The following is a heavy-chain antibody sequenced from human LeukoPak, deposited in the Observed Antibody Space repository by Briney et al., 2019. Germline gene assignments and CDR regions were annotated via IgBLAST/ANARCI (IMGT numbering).Heavy chain of an antibody. CDR1: GYTFTGYY. Sequence: SVKVSCKASGYTFTGYYMHWVRQAPGQGLEWMGGIIPIFGTANYAQKFQGRVTITADKSTSTAYMELSSLRSEDTAVYYCASVDTAMATGYWGQGTLVTVSS. D-gene: IGHD5-18*01. J-gene: IGHJ4*02. CDR3: ASVDTAMATGY. CDR2: IIPIFGTA. V-gene: IGHV1-69*06.